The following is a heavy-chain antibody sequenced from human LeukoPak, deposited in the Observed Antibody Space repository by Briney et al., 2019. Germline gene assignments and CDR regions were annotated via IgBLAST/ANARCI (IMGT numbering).Heavy chain of an antibody. CDR3: ARAYYYDSSGYYPLDY. D-gene: IGHD3-22*01. J-gene: IGHJ4*02. V-gene: IGHV1-69*13. CDR2: IIPIFGTA. CDR1: GATFTSYA. Sequence: ASVKVSCKASGATFTSYAISWVRQAPGQGLEWMGGIIPIFGTANYAQKFQGRVTITADESTSTAYMELSSLRSEDTAVYYCARAYYYDSSGYYPLDYWGQGTLVTVSS.